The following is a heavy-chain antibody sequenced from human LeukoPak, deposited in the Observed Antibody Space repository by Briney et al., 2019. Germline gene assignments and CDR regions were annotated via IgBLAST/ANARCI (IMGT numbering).Heavy chain of an antibody. J-gene: IGHJ4*02. V-gene: IGHV1-69*04. CDR3: ARISRVEAFDY. CDR2: IIPILGIA. D-gene: IGHD3-10*01. CDR1: GGTSSSYA. Sequence: SVKVSCKASGGTSSSYAISWVRQAPGQGLEWMGRIIPILGIANYAQKFQGRVTITADKSTSTAYMELSSLGSEDTAVYYCARISRVEAFDYWGQGTLVTVSS.